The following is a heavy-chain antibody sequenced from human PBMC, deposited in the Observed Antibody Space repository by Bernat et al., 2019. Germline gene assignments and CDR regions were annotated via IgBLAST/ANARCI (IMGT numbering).Heavy chain of an antibody. V-gene: IGHV1-46*01. CDR3: ARDHQHIVVVVAAKGCYYYYMDV. CDR1: GYTFTSYY. Sequence: QVQLVQSGAEVKKPGASVKVSCKASGYTFTSYYMHWVRQAPGQGLEWMGIINPSGGSTSYAQKFQGRVTMTRDTSTSTVYMELSSLRSEDTAVYYCARDHQHIVVVVAAKGCYYYYMDVWGKGTTVTVSS. J-gene: IGHJ6*03. CDR2: INPSGGST. D-gene: IGHD2-15*01.